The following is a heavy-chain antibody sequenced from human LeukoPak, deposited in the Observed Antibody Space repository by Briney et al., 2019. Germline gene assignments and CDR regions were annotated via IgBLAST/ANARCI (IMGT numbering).Heavy chain of an antibody. CDR1: GFTFSSYS. D-gene: IGHD4-17*01. CDR2: INSDGINT. J-gene: IGHJ4*02. V-gene: IGHV3-74*01. CDR3: AKGGDYGDYDATPFDY. Sequence: PGGSLRLSCAASGFTFSSYSMNWVRQAPGKGLEWVSRINSDGINTSYADSVKGRFTISRDNAKNTLNLQMNSLRAEDTAVYYCAKGGDYGDYDATPFDYWGQGTLVTVSS.